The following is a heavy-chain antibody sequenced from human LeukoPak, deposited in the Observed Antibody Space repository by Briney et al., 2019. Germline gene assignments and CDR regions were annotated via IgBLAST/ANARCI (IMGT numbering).Heavy chain of an antibody. Sequence: GGSLRLSCAASGFTFSNAWMNWVRQAPGKGLEWVSYISFSSSTIYYADSVKGRFTISRDNAKNLLYLQMNSLRAEDTAVYYCAREAPRGTSSNPYYFDSWGQGTLVTVSS. CDR2: ISFSSSTI. D-gene: IGHD6-6*01. CDR3: AREAPRGTSSNPYYFDS. J-gene: IGHJ4*02. CDR1: GFTFSNAW. V-gene: IGHV3-48*01.